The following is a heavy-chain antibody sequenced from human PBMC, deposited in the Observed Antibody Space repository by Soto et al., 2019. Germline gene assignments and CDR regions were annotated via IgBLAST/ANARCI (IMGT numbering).Heavy chain of an antibody. CDR3: VASLAASGLNWLDP. CDR1: GGSISEKY. D-gene: IGHD6-13*01. V-gene: IGHV4-4*07. J-gene: IGHJ5*02. Sequence: PSETLSLTCIVSGGSISEKYWNWVRQPPRKGLEWIGLIFANGHTDYNPSLKSRVTMSVDASKNQFSLRLTSMTAADTAVYYCVASLAASGLNWLDPWGRGTLVTVSS. CDR2: IFANGHT.